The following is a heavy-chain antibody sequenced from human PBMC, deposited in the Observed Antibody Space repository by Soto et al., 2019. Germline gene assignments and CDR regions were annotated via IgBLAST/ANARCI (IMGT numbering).Heavy chain of an antibody. CDR3: ASGKWSLDY. CDR2: ISNSDYTT. J-gene: IGHJ4*02. D-gene: IGHD2-8*01. Sequence: GGSLRLSCVASGITLSYNYMTWIRQAPGKGLEWLSYISNSDYTTYYADSVKGRFTISRDNAKNSLYLQLYGLRVEDTAVYYCASGKWSLDYWGQGILVTVSS. CDR1: GITLSYNY. V-gene: IGHV3-11*01.